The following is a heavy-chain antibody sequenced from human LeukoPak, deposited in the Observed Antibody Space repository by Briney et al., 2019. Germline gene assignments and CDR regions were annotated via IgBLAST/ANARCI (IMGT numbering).Heavy chain of an antibody. J-gene: IGHJ3*01. D-gene: IGHD5-18*01. Sequence: SDTLSLTCTVSGGSISSSSYYWGWIRQPPGKGREWMGSIYYSGSTYYNPSLKSRVTISVDTSKNQFSLKLSSVTAADTAVHYCARLQSRGFDYGYDDAFDVWGQGTMVTVSS. CDR1: GGSISSSSYY. CDR2: IYYSGST. V-gene: IGHV4-39*01. CDR3: ARLQSRGFDYGYDDAFDV.